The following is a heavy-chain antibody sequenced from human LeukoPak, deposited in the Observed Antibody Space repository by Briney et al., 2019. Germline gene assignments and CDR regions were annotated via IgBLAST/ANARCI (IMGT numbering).Heavy chain of an antibody. D-gene: IGHD3-22*01. CDR3: AGFFYDNSGDAFDI. CDR2: LIPIYGSA. J-gene: IGHJ3*02. Sequence: SVKVSCKASGGSFTFTSHAISWVRQAPGQGLEWRGGLIPIYGSANYAQKFQGRLTITSDESTRTVYMELSSLRPEDSAVHYCAGFFYDNSGDAFDIWGQGTMVTVSS. CDR1: GGSFTFTSHA. V-gene: IGHV1-69*13.